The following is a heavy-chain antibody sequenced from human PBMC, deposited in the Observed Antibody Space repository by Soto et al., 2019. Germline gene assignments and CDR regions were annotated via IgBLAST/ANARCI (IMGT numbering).Heavy chain of an antibody. Sequence: GGSLRLSCAASGFTCSSYWMHWVRQAPGKGLVWVSRINSDESSTYYADSVKGRFTISRDNAKNTLYLQMNSLRAEDTAVYYCVRLKPETAAFDYGGQGTLVTVSS. CDR3: VRLKPETAAFDY. CDR1: GFTCSSYW. J-gene: IGHJ4*02. CDR2: INSDESST. V-gene: IGHV3-74*01.